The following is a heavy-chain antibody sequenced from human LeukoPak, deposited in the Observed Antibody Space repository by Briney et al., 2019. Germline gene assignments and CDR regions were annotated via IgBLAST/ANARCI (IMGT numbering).Heavy chain of an antibody. Sequence: TSETLSLTCTVSGGSISSYYWSWIRQTPGKGLEWIGYIYNSGSTNYNPSLKSRVTISVDTSKNQFSLKLNSVTAADTAVYYCTRGGICYGDAFCNWFDPWGQGTLVTVSS. CDR2: IYNSGST. CDR1: GGSISSYY. CDR3: TRGGICYGDAFCNWFDP. D-gene: IGHD4-17*01. J-gene: IGHJ5*02. V-gene: IGHV4-59*01.